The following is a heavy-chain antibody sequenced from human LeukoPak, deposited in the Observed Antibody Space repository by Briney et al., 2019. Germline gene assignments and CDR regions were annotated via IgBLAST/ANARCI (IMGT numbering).Heavy chain of an antibody. J-gene: IGHJ4*02. Sequence: TSETLSLTCTVSGDSMRSYFWNWIRQPPGKGLEWIGYIYYSGSTNYSPSLKSRVTISIDTSKSQFSLKLSSVTAADTAVYYCARHSGLSTVIVVDWGGPFDYWGQGTLVTVSS. CDR3: ARHSGLSTVIVVDWGGPFDY. CDR2: IYYSGST. V-gene: IGHV4-59*08. D-gene: IGHD3-22*01. CDR1: GDSMRSYF.